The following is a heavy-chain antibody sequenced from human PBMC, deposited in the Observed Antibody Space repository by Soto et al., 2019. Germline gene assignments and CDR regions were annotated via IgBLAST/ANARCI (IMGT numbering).Heavy chain of an antibody. CDR1: GGSFSGYY. V-gene: IGHV4-34*01. J-gene: IGHJ6*03. CDR2: INHSGST. CDR3: ARANTTTGDYYYYYYMDV. D-gene: IGHD5-12*01. Sequence: SETLSLTCAVYGGSFSGYYWSWIRQPPGKGLEWIGEINHSGSTNYNPSLESRVTISVDTSKNQFSLKLSSVTAADTAVYYCARANTTTGDYYYYYYMDVWGKGTTVTVSS.